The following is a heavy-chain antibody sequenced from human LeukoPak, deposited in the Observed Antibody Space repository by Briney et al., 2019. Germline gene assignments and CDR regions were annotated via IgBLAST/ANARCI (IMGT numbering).Heavy chain of an antibody. D-gene: IGHD2-2*02. CDR1: GYTFTSNY. CDR2: ISPSGGST. J-gene: IGHJ3*02. V-gene: IGHV1-46*01. CDR3: ARLTPPYCSSVTCYKAFDI. Sequence: EASVKVSCKAFGYTFTSNYMHWVRQAPGQGPEWMGVISPSGGSTTYAQKFQGRVTITADISTSTAYMELSSLTFADTAVYYCARLTPPYCSSVTCYKAFDIWGQGTMVTISS.